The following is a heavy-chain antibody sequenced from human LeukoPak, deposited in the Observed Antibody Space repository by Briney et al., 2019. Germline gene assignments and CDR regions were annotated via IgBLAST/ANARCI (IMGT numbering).Heavy chain of an antibody. D-gene: IGHD2-8*02. Sequence: GGSLRLSCVASAFSFSSHGIYWVRQVPGKGLEWLAFMYNDEYDKNYGDSVKGRFTISRDNSKNTFFFQMNSLRRDDAAVYYCATLVKTGSGGRGYFDHWGQGTLVTISS. CDR2: MYNDEYDK. J-gene: IGHJ4*02. CDR3: ATLVKTGSGGRGYFDH. CDR1: AFSFSSHG. V-gene: IGHV3-30*02.